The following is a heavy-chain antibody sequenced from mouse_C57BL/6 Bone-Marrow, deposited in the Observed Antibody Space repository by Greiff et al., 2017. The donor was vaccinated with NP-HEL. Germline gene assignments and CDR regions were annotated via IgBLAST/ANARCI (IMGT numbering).Heavy chain of an antibody. CDR1: GFTFSSYA. CDR2: ISDGGSYT. D-gene: IGHD1-1*01. Sequence: EVQLVESGGGLVKPGGSLKLSCAASGFTFSSYAMSWVRQTPEKRLEWVATISDGGSYTYYPDNVKGRFTISRDNAKNNLYLQMSHLKSEDTAMYYCARDSGSPDYWGQGTTLTVSS. V-gene: IGHV5-4*01. J-gene: IGHJ2*01. CDR3: ARDSGSPDY.